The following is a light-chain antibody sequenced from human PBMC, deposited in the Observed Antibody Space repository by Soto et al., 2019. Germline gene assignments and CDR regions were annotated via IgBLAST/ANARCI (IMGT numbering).Light chain of an antibody. CDR2: DVS. V-gene: IGLV2-14*03. Sequence: SVLTQPASVSGAPWQSITLSCTGTSSEVCGYNYVSWYQHHPGKAPKLMVYDVSNRPSGVSNRFSGSKSGNTASLTISGLQPEDEADYYCCSYTTSNTRQIVFGTGTKVTVL. CDR3: CSYTTSNTRQIV. CDR1: SSEVCGYNY. J-gene: IGLJ1*01.